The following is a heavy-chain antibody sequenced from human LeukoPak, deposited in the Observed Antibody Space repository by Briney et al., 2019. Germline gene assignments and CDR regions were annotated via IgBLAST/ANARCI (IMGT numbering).Heavy chain of an antibody. CDR1: GYTFTAYG. Sequence: ASVKVSCKASGYTFTAYGISWVRQAPGQGLEWMGGIIPIFGTANYAQKFQGRVTITADEFTSTAYMELSSLRSEDTAVYYCARGAYSGSYSLYYYYGMDVWGQGTTVTVSS. J-gene: IGHJ6*02. CDR2: IIPIFGTA. CDR3: ARGAYSGSYSLYYYYGMDV. D-gene: IGHD1-26*01. V-gene: IGHV1-69*13.